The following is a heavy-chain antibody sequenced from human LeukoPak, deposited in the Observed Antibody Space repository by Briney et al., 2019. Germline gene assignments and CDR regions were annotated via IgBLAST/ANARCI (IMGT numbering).Heavy chain of an antibody. V-gene: IGHV4-34*01. CDR2: INDSGRT. D-gene: IGHD1-7*01. CDR3: ARRWNYGRNYYIDV. Sequence: SETLSLTCAVYGGSFSGYYWSWIRQPPGKGLEWIGEINDSGRTNYNPSLMSRVTVSVDTSKKQFSLRLTSVTATDTAVYYCARRWNYGRNYYIDVWGKGATVSVSS. CDR1: GGSFSGYY. J-gene: IGHJ6*03.